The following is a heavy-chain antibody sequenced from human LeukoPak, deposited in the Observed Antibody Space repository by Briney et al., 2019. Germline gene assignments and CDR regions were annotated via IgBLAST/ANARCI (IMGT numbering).Heavy chain of an antibody. V-gene: IGHV1-69*02. CDR3: ARVETYYDSSGYYLGYYGMDV. D-gene: IGHD3-22*01. CDR1: GGTFSSYT. J-gene: IGHJ6*02. Sequence: ASVKVSCKASGGTFSSYTISWVRQAPGQGLEWMGRIIPILGIANYAQKFQGRVTITADKSTSTAYMELSSLRSEDTAVYYCARVETYYDSSGYYLGYYGMDVWGQGTTVTVS. CDR2: IIPILGIA.